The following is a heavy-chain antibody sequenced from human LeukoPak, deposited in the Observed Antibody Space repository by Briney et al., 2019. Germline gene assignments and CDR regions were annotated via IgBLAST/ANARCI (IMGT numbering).Heavy chain of an antibody. V-gene: IGHV1-69*13. CDR3: ARGYRVYYYGSGSYYRGDRFDY. CDR1: GFTFTNYD. D-gene: IGHD3-10*01. CDR2: IIPIVGTA. Sequence: SVKVSCKASGFTFTNYDINWVRQARGQGLEWMGGIIPIVGTANYARKFQGRVTITADESTSTAYMELSSLRSEDTAVYYCARGYRVYYYGSGSYYRGDRFDYWGQGTLVTVSS. J-gene: IGHJ4*02.